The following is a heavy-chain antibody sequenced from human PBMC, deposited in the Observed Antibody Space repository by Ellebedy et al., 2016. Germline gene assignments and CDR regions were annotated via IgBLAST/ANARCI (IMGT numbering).Heavy chain of an antibody. Sequence: GESLKISCAASGFTFSSYWMSWIRQAPGKGLEWVSYISSGSGTTTYYADSVQGRFTISRDNAKNSVYLQMNSLRADDTAIYYCAGSSVVARPPWGQGTLVTVSS. J-gene: IGHJ5*02. D-gene: IGHD2-15*01. CDR3: AGSSVVARPP. V-gene: IGHV3-11*01. CDR1: GFTFSSYW. CDR2: ISSGSGTTT.